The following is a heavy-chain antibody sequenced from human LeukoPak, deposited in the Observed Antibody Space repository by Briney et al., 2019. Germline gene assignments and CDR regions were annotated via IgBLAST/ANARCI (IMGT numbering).Heavy chain of an antibody. CDR3: ARRSGSYELDY. V-gene: IGHV1-46*01. J-gene: IGHJ4*02. Sequence: ASVKVSCKASGYTFTSYYMHWVRQAPGQGLEWMGIINPSGGSTSYAQKFQGRVTMTRDTSTSTVYMELSSLGSEDTAVYYCARRSGSYELDYWGQGTLVTVSS. CDR1: GYTFTSYY. D-gene: IGHD1-26*01. CDR2: INPSGGST.